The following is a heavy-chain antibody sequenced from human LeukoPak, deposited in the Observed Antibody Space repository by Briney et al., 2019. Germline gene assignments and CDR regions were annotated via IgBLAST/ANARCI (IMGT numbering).Heavy chain of an antibody. CDR3: ARVFWSGYYHNWFDP. Sequence: PSETLSLTCTVSGGSISSSSHYWGWIRQPPGKGLEWIGSIYYSGSTYYNPSLKSRVTISVDTSKNQFSLKLSSVTAADTAVYYCARVFWSGYYHNWFDPWGQGTLVTVSS. V-gene: IGHV4-39*01. CDR2: IYYSGST. J-gene: IGHJ5*02. D-gene: IGHD3-3*01. CDR1: GGSISSSSHY.